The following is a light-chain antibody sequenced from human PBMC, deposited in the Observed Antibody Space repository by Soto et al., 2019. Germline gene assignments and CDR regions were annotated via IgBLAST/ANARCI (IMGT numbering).Light chain of an antibody. CDR3: CSYAGSDTLV. V-gene: IGLV2-11*01. Sequence: QSALTQPRSVSGSPGQSVTISCTGTSSDVGGYNNVSWYQQHPGKAPKFMIYDVSKRPSGVPDRFSGSKSGNTASLTISGLQAEDEADYYCCSYAGSDTLVFGGGTKVTVL. J-gene: IGLJ2*01. CDR1: SSDVGGYNN. CDR2: DVS.